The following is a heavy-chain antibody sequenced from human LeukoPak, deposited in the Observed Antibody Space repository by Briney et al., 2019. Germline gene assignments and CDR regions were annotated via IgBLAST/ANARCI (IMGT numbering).Heavy chain of an antibody. CDR3: ARGDYGDYGTANDY. CDR1: GFTFSSYA. V-gene: IGHV3-23*01. Sequence: GGSLRLSCAASGFTFSSYAMSWVRQAPGKGLEWVSAISGSGGSTYYADSVKGRFTISRDNSKSTLYLQMNSLRAEDTAVYYCARGDYGDYGTANDYWGQGTLVTVSS. CDR2: ISGSGGST. J-gene: IGHJ4*02. D-gene: IGHD4-17*01.